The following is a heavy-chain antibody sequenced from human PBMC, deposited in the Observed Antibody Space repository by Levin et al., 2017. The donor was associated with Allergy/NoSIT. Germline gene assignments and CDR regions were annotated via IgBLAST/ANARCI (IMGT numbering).Heavy chain of an antibody. CDR3: ARELTGTNHPYYYYGMDV. D-gene: IGHD1-7*01. CDR1: GFTFSDYY. Sequence: GGSLRLSCAASGFTFSDYYMSWIRQAPGKGLEWVSYISSSGSTIYYADSVKGRFTISRDNAKNSLYLQMNSLRAEDTAVYYCARELTGTNHPYYYYGMDVWGQGTTVTVSS. J-gene: IGHJ6*02. V-gene: IGHV3-11*01. CDR2: ISSSGSTI.